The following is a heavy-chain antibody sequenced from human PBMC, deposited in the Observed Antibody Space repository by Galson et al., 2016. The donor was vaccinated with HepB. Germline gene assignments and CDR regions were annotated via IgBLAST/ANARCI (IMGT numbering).Heavy chain of an antibody. V-gene: IGHV4-4*07. D-gene: IGHD5-12*01. Sequence: SETLSLTCTVSGGSISSYYWSWIRQPAGKGPEWIGRIYTSGSTNYNPSLKSRVTMSVDTSKNQFSLKRSSMTAADTAVYYRARVNRYSGYPRYYYYGMDVWGKGTTVTASS. J-gene: IGHJ6*04. CDR3: ARVNRYSGYPRYYYYGMDV. CDR1: GGSISSYY. CDR2: IYTSGST.